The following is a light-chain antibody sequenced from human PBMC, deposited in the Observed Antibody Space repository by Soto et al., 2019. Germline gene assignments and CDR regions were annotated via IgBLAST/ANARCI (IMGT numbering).Light chain of an antibody. CDR2: DAS. Sequence: DIQMTQFPLSLSASVGERVTITCRASQSISSWLAWYQQKPGKAPKVLIFDASSLESGVPSRFSGSGSGTEFTLTISSLQPDDFATYYCQHYNSYSEAFGQGTKVDIK. V-gene: IGKV1-5*01. CDR3: QHYNSYSEA. J-gene: IGKJ1*01. CDR1: QSISSW.